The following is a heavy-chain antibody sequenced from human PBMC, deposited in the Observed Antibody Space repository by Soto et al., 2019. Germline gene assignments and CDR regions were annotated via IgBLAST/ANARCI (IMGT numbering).Heavy chain of an antibody. J-gene: IGHJ6*02. Sequence: GGSLRLSCTASGFTFGDYAMSWFRQAPGKGLEWVGFIRSKAYGGTTEYAASVKGRFTISRDDSKSIAYLQMNSLKTEDTAVYYCTRDESREHYDFWSGYKGLYYGMDVWGQGTTVTVSS. D-gene: IGHD3-3*01. CDR2: IRSKAYGGTT. V-gene: IGHV3-49*03. CDR1: GFTFGDYA. CDR3: TRDESREHYDFWSGYKGLYYGMDV.